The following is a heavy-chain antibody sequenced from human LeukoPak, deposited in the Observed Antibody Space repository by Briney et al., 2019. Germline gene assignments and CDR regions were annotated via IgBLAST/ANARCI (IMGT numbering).Heavy chain of an antibody. CDR2: ISGSGFNT. V-gene: IGHV3-23*01. CDR1: GFTFSSYA. CDR3: AKDAFSYNGVFDPSDI. J-gene: IGHJ3*02. D-gene: IGHD3-3*01. Sequence: GGTLRLSCAASGFTFSSYATSWVRHARGKGLEWGSTISGSGFNTYYADSVKGRFTISRDNSKNTLYLQMNSLRAEDTAVYYCAKDAFSYNGVFDPSDIWGQGTMVTVSS.